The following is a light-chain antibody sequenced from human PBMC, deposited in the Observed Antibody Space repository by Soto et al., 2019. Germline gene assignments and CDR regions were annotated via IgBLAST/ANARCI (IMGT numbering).Light chain of an antibody. CDR1: QSLLHSNGYNY. Sequence: DIVMTQSPLSLPVTPGEPASISCRSSQSLLHSNGYNYLDWYLQKPGQSPQLLIYLGSNRASGVPDRFSGSGSGXDXXXXXXXXXXXDVGVYYCMEALQTPPTFGQGTKLEIK. CDR2: LGS. J-gene: IGKJ2*01. CDR3: MEALQTPPT. V-gene: IGKV2-28*01.